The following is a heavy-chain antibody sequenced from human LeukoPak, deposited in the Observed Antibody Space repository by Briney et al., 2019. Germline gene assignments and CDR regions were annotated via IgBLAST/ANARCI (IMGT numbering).Heavy chain of an antibody. Sequence: PGGSLRLSCAASGFTFDNYAMTWVRQAPGKGLEWVANIKQGGSEKYYVDSVKGRFTISRDNAKNSLYLQMNSLRAEDTAVYYCARESGYCSGGSCYYYYYMDVWGKGTTVTVSS. D-gene: IGHD2-15*01. CDR2: IKQGGSEK. CDR1: GFTFDNYA. J-gene: IGHJ6*03. V-gene: IGHV3-7*01. CDR3: ARESGYCSGGSCYYYYYMDV.